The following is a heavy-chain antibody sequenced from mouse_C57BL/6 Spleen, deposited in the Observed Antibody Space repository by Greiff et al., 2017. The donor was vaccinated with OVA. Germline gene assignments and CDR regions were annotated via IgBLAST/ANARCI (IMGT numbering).Heavy chain of an antibody. CDR3: TREGLRLGGYFDV. Sequence: EVKLEESGEGLVKPGGSLKLSCAASGFTFSSYAMSWVRQTPEKRLEWVAYISSGGDYIYYADTVKGRFTISRDNARNTLYLQMSSLKSEDTAMYYCTREGLRLGGYFDVWGTGTTVTVSS. CDR1: GFTFSSYA. V-gene: IGHV5-9-1*02. CDR2: ISSGGDYI. J-gene: IGHJ1*03. D-gene: IGHD1-2*01.